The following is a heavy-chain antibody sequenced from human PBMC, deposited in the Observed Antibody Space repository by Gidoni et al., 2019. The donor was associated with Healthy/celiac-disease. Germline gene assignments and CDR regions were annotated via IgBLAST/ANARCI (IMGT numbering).Heavy chain of an antibody. CDR3: AKSLGGTEYFQH. V-gene: IGHV3-23*01. D-gene: IGHD3-10*01. CDR2: ISGSGGST. CDR1: GFTVSSYA. Sequence: EVQLLESGGGLVQPGGSLRLSWSASGFTVSSYAMRWVRQAPGKGLEWVSAISGSGGSTYYADAVKGRFTISRDNSKNTLYLQMNSLRAEDTAVYYCAKSLGGTEYFQHWGQGTLVTVAS. J-gene: IGHJ1*01.